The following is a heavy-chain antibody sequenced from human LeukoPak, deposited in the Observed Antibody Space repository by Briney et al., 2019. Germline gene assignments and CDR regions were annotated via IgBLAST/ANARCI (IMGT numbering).Heavy chain of an antibody. V-gene: IGHV6-1*01. D-gene: IGHD5-12*01. CDR1: GDSVSSNSAA. Sequence: SQTLSLTCAVSGDSVSSNSAAWNWIRQPPSRGLEWLGRTYYRSKWYNDYAVSVKSRITINPDTSKNQFSLQLNSVTPEATAVYYCARDGYSGYNNNWFDPWGQGTLVTVSS. CDR2: TYYRSKWYN. J-gene: IGHJ5*02. CDR3: ARDGYSGYNNNWFDP.